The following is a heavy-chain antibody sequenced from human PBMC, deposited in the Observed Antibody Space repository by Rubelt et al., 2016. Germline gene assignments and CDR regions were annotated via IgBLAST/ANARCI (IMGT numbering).Heavy chain of an antibody. Sequence: QVQLVQSGAVLKKPGASVKVSCKVSGDTLSVFSIHWVRQAPGKGLEWMGGIIPIFGPANYAKKFHGRVTITADKSTSTAYMELGSRSSEDTAVYYCARDLVGVVITTHDAFDIWGQGTMVTVSS. D-gene: IGHD3-22*01. CDR1: GDTLSVFS. CDR2: IIPIFGPA. CDR3: ARDLVGVVITTHDAFDI. J-gene: IGHJ3*02. V-gene: IGHV1-69*13.